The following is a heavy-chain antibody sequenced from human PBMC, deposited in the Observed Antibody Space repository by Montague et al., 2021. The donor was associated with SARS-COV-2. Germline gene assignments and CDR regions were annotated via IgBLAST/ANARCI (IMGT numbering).Heavy chain of an antibody. V-gene: IGHV4-4*02. CDR2: IYLSGFT. CDR3: ARGGLGNRGFDY. D-gene: IGHD3/OR15-3a*01. CDR1: DVSLSTSTW. J-gene: IGHJ4*02. Sequence: SETLSLTCVVSDVSLSTSTWWSWVRQSPGKGLEWVGEIYLSGFTXXNPXDKSRVSISLDDSRSQFSLRLTSVTAADTAVYFCARGGLGNRGFDYWGQGTLVTVSS.